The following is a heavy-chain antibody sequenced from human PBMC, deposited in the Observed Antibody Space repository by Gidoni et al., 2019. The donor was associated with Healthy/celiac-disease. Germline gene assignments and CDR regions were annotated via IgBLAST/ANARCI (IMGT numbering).Heavy chain of an antibody. CDR3: ARGRAVAGTGNFDY. Sequence: QVQLQQWGAGLLKPSETLSLTCAVYGGSFSGYYWSWIRQPPGKGLEWIGEINHSGSTNYNPSLKSRVTISVDTSKNQFSLKLSSVTAADTAVYYCARGRAVAGTGNFDYWGQGTLVTVSS. CDR1: GGSFSGYY. D-gene: IGHD6-19*01. CDR2: INHSGST. J-gene: IGHJ4*02. V-gene: IGHV4-34*01.